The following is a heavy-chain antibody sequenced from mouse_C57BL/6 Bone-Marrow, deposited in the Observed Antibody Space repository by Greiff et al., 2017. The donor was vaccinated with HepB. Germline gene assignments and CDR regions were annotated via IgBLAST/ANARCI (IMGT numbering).Heavy chain of an antibody. D-gene: IGHD2-4*01. CDR1: GFTFSDYG. CDR2: ISSGSSTI. CDR3: ARPDDYSAFAY. Sequence: EVQLVESGGGLVKPGGSLKLSCAASGFTFSDYGMHWVRQAPEKGLAWVAYISSGSSTIYYADTVKGRFTISRDNAKNTLFLQMTSLRSEDTAMYYCARPDDYSAFAYWGQGTLVTVSA. J-gene: IGHJ3*01. V-gene: IGHV5-17*01.